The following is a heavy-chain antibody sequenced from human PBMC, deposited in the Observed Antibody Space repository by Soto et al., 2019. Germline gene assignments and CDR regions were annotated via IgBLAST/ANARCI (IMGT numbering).Heavy chain of an antibody. CDR2: IYYSGST. D-gene: IGHD3-16*02. CDR3: ASLLYDYVWGSYRPYYFDY. J-gene: IGHJ4*02. Sequence: SETMSLTCTVSGGCMSIGGYYGSWNRKHPGKGLEWIGYIYYSGSTYYNPSLKSRVTISVDTSKNQFSLKLSSVTAADTAVYYCASLLYDYVWGSYRPYYFDYWGQGTLVTVSS. V-gene: IGHV4-31*03. CDR1: GGCMSIGGYY.